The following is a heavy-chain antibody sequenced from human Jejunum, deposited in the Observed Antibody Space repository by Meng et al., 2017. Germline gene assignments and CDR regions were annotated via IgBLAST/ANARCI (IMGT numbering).Heavy chain of an antibody. D-gene: IGHD3-22*01. CDR2: ISYDGSNS. Sequence: LEASWGGVVQPGRSLISSFVCSGLSFSNDAMYWVRKAPGKGLEWVAIISYDGSNSDYADSVKGRFTISRDNSKNTLYLQMNSLRGDDTAVYYCARGRVSYSGYSALSYWGQGTLVTVSS. CDR1: GLSFSNDA. CDR3: ARGRVSYSGYSALSY. J-gene: IGHJ4*02. V-gene: IGHV3-30*01.